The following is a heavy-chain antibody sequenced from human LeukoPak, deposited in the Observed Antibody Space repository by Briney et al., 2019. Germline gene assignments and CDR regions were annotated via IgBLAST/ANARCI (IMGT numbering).Heavy chain of an antibody. Sequence: SETLSLTCTVSGGSISSSSYYWGWIRQPPGKGLEWIGSIYYSGSTYYNPSLKSRVTISVDTSKNQFSLKLSSVTAADTAVYYCARHAYDSSGYYDPDDAFDIWGQGTMVTVSS. CDR1: GGSISSSSYY. D-gene: IGHD3-22*01. J-gene: IGHJ3*02. CDR3: ARHAYDSSGYYDPDDAFDI. CDR2: IYYSGST. V-gene: IGHV4-39*01.